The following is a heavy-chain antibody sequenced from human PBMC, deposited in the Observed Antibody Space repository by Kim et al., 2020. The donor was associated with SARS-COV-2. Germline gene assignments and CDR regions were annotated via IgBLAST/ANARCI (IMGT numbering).Heavy chain of an antibody. J-gene: IGHJ4*02. CDR2: NT. Sequence: NTYHTQKFQGRVTMTGDTSANTVYMELSSLNSEDTAVYYCARSDIGESTACWGQGTLVTVSS. CDR3: ARSDIGESTAC. V-gene: IGHV1-3*01. D-gene: IGHD3-10*01.